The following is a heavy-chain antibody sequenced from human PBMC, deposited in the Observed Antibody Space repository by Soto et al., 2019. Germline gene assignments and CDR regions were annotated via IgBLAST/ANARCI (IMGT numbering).Heavy chain of an antibody. CDR3: ARIPRSSRGSYSYFDY. Sequence: GGSLRLSCAASGFTFSSYGMHWVRQAPGKGLEWVAVISYDGSSKYYNTSLKTRLAISKDTSKNQVVLTMTNMDPVDTATYYCARIPRSSRGSYSYFDYWGQGTLVTVSS. CDR2: ISYDGSSK. J-gene: IGHJ4*02. CDR1: GFTFSSYG. D-gene: IGHD1-26*01. V-gene: IGHV3-30*03.